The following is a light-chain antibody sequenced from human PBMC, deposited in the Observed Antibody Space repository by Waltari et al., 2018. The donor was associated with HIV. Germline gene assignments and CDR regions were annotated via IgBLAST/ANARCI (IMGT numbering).Light chain of an antibody. CDR3: QQYDDWRGT. J-gene: IGKJ2*02. CDR2: GAS. V-gene: IGKV3-15*01. CDR1: QNVNSN. Sequence: IVMTQSPATLSVSPGERATLSCRASQNVNSNLAWYQQKPGQAPRLLISGASSRATGIPARFTGSGSGTEFTLIISSLQSEDFAVYYWQQYDDWRGTFGQGTTLEIK.